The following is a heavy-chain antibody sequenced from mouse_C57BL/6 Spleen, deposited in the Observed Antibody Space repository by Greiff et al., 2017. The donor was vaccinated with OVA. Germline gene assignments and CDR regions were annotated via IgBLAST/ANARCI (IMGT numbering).Heavy chain of an antibody. CDR2: ISSGGDYI. CDR3: TRYRIYPAGFAY. J-gene: IGHJ3*01. D-gene: IGHD2-12*01. CDR1: GFTFSSYA. Sequence: EVNVVESGEGLVKPGGSLKLSCAASGFTFSSYAMSCVRQTPEKRLEWVAYISSGGDYIYYADTVKGRFTISRDNARNTLYLQMSSLKSEDTAMYYCTRYRIYPAGFAYWGQGTLVTVSA. V-gene: IGHV5-9-1*02.